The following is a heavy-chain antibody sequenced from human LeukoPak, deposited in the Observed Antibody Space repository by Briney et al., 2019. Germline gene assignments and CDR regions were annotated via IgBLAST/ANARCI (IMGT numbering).Heavy chain of an antibody. CDR3: ARDWGSGSYPVGGY. J-gene: IGHJ4*02. CDR2: INPNSGGT. V-gene: IGHV1-2*02. D-gene: IGHD1-26*01. CDR1: GYTFTGYY. Sequence: VASVKVSCKASGYTFTGYYMHWVRQAPGQGLEWMGWINPNSGGTNYAQKFQGRVTMTRDTSISTAYMELSRLRSDDTAVYYCARDWGSGSYPVGGYWGQGTLVTVSS.